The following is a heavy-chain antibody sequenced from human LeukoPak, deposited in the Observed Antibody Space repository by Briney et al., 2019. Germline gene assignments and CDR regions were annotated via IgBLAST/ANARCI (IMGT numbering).Heavy chain of an antibody. J-gene: IGHJ5*02. V-gene: IGHV4-39*07. CDR2: IYYSGST. Sequence: GSLRLSCAASGFTFSSYWMHWIRQPPGKGLEWIGSIYYSGSTYYNPSLKSRVTISVDTSKNQFSLKLSSVTAADTAVYYCARDRGRGWFDPWGQGTLVTVSS. D-gene: IGHD3-16*01. CDR3: ARDRGRGWFDP. CDR1: GFTFSSYW.